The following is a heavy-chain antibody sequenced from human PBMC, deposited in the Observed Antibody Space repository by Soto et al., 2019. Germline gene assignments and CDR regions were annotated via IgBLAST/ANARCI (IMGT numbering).Heavy chain of an antibody. Sequence: QVHLVESGGGSVKPGGSLRLSCAASGFTFSDYYMTWIRQAPGKGLEWVSYVSSRSTSTNYADSMKGRFTISRDNAKNSLYLQMNSLRAEDTAVYYCARDNGVTFAYWGQGTLVTVSS. J-gene: IGHJ4*02. CDR2: VSSRSTST. CDR1: GFTFSDYY. V-gene: IGHV3-11*05. CDR3: ARDNGVTFAY. D-gene: IGHD2-8*01.